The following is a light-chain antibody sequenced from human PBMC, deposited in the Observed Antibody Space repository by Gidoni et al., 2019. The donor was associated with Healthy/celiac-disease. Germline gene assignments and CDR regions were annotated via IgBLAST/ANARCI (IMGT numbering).Light chain of an antibody. CDR3: SSYTSSSTLVV. CDR2: EVS. CDR1: SSDVGGYNY. V-gene: IGLV2-14*01. J-gene: IGLJ2*01. Sequence: QSALTQPALQSITISCTGTSSDVGGYNYVSWYQQHPGKAPKLMIYEVSNRPSGVSNRFSGSKSGNTASLTISGLQAEDEADYYCSSYTSSSTLVVFGGGTKLTVL.